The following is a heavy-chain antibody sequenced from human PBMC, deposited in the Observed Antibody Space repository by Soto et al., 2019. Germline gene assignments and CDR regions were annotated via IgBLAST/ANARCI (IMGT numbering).Heavy chain of an antibody. CDR1: GYTFTSYD. V-gene: IGHV1-8*01. D-gene: IGHD6-25*01. CDR2: MNPNSGNT. Sequence: ASVKVSCKASGYTFTSYDINWVRQATGQGLEWMGWMNPNSGNTGYAQKFQGRVTMTRSTSISPAYMELSSVRSEDKAGYYCERGGHSSESRNYYSGMDVWGQGNPVTVS. CDR3: ERGGHSSESRNYYSGMDV. J-gene: IGHJ6*02.